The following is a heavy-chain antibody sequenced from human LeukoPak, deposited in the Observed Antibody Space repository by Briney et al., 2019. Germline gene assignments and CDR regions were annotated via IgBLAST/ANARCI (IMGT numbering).Heavy chain of an antibody. Sequence: GASVKVSCKASGYTFTDYYIHWVRQAPGQGLEWLGWINPNSGGTKYAQKFQGRVTMTRDPSISTAYMELSRLRSDDTAVYYCARRSTLYSSGWFYFDYWGQGTLVTVSS. CDR2: INPNSGGT. CDR3: ARRSTLYSSGWFYFDY. J-gene: IGHJ4*02. CDR1: GYTFTDYY. D-gene: IGHD6-19*01. V-gene: IGHV1-2*02.